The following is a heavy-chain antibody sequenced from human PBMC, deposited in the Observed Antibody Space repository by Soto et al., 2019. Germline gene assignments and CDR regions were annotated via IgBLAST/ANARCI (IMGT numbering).Heavy chain of an antibody. J-gene: IGHJ6*02. D-gene: IGHD3-3*01. Sequence: ASVKVSCKASGYTFTSYYMHWVRQAPGQGLEWMGIINPSGGSTSYAQKFQGRVTMTRDTSTSTVYMELSSLRSEDTAVYYCARDRDFWSGYRSIKRDYYYYYGMDVWGQGTTVCVSS. CDR3: ARDRDFWSGYRSIKRDYYYYYGMDV. CDR1: GYTFTSYY. V-gene: IGHV1-46*01. CDR2: INPSGGST.